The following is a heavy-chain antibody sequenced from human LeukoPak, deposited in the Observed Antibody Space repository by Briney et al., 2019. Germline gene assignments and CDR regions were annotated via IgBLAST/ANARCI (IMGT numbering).Heavy chain of an antibody. CDR1: GFTVSSNY. Sequence: GGSLRLSCAASGFTVSSNYMSWVRQAPGKGLELVSVIYSGGSTYYADSVKGRFTISRDNSKNTLYLQMNSLRAEDTAVYYCASSAPRYFDWLLWDRVGGDYYYYGMDVWGQGTTVTVSS. CDR3: ASSAPRYFDWLLWDRVGGDYYYYGMDV. D-gene: IGHD3-9*01. V-gene: IGHV3-66*01. CDR2: IYSGGST. J-gene: IGHJ6*02.